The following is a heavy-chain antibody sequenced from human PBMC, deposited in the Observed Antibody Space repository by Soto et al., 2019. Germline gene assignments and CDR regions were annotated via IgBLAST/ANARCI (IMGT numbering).Heavy chain of an antibody. CDR3: ARDGGFSYGFDSYFAY. CDR2: ISYDGYNS. D-gene: IGHD3-16*01. V-gene: IGHV3-30-3*01. CDR1: GFTFSDYA. Sequence: GGSLRLSCVASGFTFSDYAVHWVRLAPGKGLEWVAMISYDGYNSYSADSVKGRFTISRDNSKNTLFLQMDSLRPDDTAIYYCARDGGFSYGFDSYFAYWGHGTLVTVPS. J-gene: IGHJ4*01.